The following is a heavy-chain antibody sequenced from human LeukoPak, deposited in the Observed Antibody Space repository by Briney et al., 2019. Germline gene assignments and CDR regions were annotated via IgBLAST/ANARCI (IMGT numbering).Heavy chain of an antibody. CDR2: IIPIFGTG. Sequence: SVKVSCRASGGTFSTYAINWARQAPGHGLEWMGGIIPIFGTGNYAQKFQGRVTITADESTSTAYMELSSLRSEDTAVYYCARREGHYYDGSGYYCPFDYWGQGTLVTVSS. V-gene: IGHV1-69*13. D-gene: IGHD3-22*01. J-gene: IGHJ4*02. CDR1: GGTFSTYA. CDR3: ARREGHYYDGSGYYCPFDY.